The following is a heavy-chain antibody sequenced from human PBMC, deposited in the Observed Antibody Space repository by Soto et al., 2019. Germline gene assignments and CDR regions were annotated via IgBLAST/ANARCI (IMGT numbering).Heavy chain of an antibody. CDR3: ARESSNIYDRHFRLDP. Sequence: PSETLSLTCRISGGSILNYFWTWIRQSPGNRLEWIGDISHTGQTNYNPSLKSRVTLSVDISENEFSLRLASVTPADSALYFCARESSNIYDRHFRLDPWGQGTLVTVSS. CDR2: ISHTGQT. CDR1: GGSILNYF. J-gene: IGHJ5*02. V-gene: IGHV4-59*01. D-gene: IGHD3-16*01.